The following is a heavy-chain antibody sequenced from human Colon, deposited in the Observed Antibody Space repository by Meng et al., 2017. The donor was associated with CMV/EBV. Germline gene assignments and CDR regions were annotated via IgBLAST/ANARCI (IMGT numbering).Heavy chain of an antibody. CDR2: INRDGRAV. D-gene: IGHD3-10*01. V-gene: IGHV3-74*01. CDR3: ASDFGGGDDY. J-gene: IGHJ4*02. Sequence: LSCAASEFTLRNYWVHWVRQAPGKGLEWVSRINRDGRAVNYAGSVRGRFTISRDNAKNTAYLQMNSLRPEDTAVYYCASDFGGGDDYWGQGALVTVSS. CDR1: EFTLRNYW.